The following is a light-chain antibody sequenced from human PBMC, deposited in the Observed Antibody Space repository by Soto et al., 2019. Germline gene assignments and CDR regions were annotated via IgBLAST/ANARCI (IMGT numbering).Light chain of an antibody. V-gene: IGKV3-11*01. Sequence: EIALTQSPATLSSSPGERATLSCRASQSVSSYFAWYQQKPGQAPRLLIYDESNRATGSPARFSGSGSGTDFTLTISSLEPDAFAVYYCQQRGNWPVTFGQGTRVDIK. CDR1: QSVSSY. CDR2: DES. J-gene: IGKJ1*01. CDR3: QQRGNWPVT.